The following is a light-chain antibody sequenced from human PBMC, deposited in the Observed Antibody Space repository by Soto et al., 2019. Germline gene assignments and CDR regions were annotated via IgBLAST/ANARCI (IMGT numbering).Light chain of an antibody. CDR3: QQRYNWPVT. V-gene: IGKV3D-20*02. Sequence: EIVLTQSPATLSLSPGERATLSCGASQSFSGSYLAWYQQKPGQAPRLLIYATSNRATGIPARFSGSGSGTDFTLTISSLEPEDFAVYYCQQRYNWPVTFGQGTRLEIK. CDR2: ATS. CDR1: QSFSGSY. J-gene: IGKJ5*01.